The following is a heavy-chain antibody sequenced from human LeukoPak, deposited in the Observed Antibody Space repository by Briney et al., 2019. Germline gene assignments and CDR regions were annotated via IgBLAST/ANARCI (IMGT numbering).Heavy chain of an antibody. D-gene: IGHD3-22*01. CDR3: ARWIGLLQFDAFDI. Sequence: SETLSLTCTVSGGSISSGGYYWSWIRQHPGKGLEWIGYIYYSGSTYYNPSLKSRVTISVDTSKNQFSLKLSSVTAADTAVYYCARWIGLLQFDAFDIRGQGTMVTVSS. CDR2: IYYSGST. V-gene: IGHV4-31*03. J-gene: IGHJ3*02. CDR1: GGSISSGGYY.